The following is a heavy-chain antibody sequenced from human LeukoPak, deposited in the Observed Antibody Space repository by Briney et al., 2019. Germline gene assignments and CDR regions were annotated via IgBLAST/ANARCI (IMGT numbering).Heavy chain of an antibody. CDR3: ASNWNYFEYYYYGMDV. V-gene: IGHV3-74*01. CDR1: GFTFSSYW. CDR2: INSDGSST. J-gene: IGHJ6*02. D-gene: IGHD1-7*01. Sequence: HPGGSLRLSCAASGFTFSSYWMHWVRQAPGKGLVWVSRINSDGSSTSYADSVKGRFTISRDNAKNTLYLQMNSLRAEDTAVYYCASNWNYFEYYYYGMDVWGQGTTVTVSS.